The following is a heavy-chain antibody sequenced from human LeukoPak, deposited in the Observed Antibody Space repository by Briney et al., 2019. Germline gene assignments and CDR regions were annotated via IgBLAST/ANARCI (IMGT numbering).Heavy chain of an antibody. CDR2: MYYPAST. CDR3: ARGDCGSLYYFDY. Sequence: SETLSLTCTVSGGSISSSAYYWGWIRQPPGKGLEWIAGMYYPASTYYNPPLKSRVDISIDASKNQFSLKLTSVTAADTAVYYCARGDCGSLYYFDYWGQGTLVTVSS. V-gene: IGHV4-39*07. J-gene: IGHJ4*02. D-gene: IGHD1-26*01. CDR1: GGSISSSAYY.